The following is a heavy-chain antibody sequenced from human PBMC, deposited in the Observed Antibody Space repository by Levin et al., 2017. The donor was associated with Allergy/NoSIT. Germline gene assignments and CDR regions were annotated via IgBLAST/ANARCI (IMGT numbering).Heavy chain of an antibody. CDR2: ISSSSSYI. V-gene: IGHV3-21*01. CDR3: ARDGFSVVVVAYFDY. CDR1: GFTFSSYS. J-gene: IGHJ4*02. Sequence: GESLKISCAASGFTFSSYSMNWVRQAPGKGLEWVSSISSSSSYIYYADSVKGRFTISRDNAKNSLYLQMNSLRAEDTAVYYCARDGFSVVVVAYFDYWGQGTLVTVSS. D-gene: IGHD2-15*01.